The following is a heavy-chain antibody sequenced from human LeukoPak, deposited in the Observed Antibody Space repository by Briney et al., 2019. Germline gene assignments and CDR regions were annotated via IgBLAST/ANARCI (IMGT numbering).Heavy chain of an antibody. Sequence: PGGSLRLSCAASGFTFSGYAMAWVRQAPGKGLEWVSVIGGSGDTTRYADSVKGRFTISRDKSKTTLFLQMNSQRVEDTAVYYCASKFGESYYYYYGLDVWGQGTTVTVSS. CDR1: GFTFSGYA. J-gene: IGHJ6*02. CDR3: ASKFGESYYYYYGLDV. CDR2: IGGSGDTT. D-gene: IGHD3-10*01. V-gene: IGHV3-23*01.